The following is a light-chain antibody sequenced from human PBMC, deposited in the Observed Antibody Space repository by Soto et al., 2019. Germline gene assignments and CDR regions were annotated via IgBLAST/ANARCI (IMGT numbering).Light chain of an antibody. CDR2: GNT. Sequence: QLVLTQPPSVSGAPGQRVTISCTGSSSNIGTNYDVHWYQRLPGAAPKLLIFGNTNRPSGVPDRFSGSKSGTSASLAITGLQAEDEADYYCQSYDSSLRASVFGGGTKLTV. J-gene: IGLJ2*01. CDR3: QSYDSSLRASV. CDR1: SSNIGTNYD. V-gene: IGLV1-40*01.